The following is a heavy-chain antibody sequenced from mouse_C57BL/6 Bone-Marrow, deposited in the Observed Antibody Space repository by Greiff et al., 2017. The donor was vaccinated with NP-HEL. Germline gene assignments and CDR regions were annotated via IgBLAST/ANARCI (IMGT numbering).Heavy chain of an antibody. CDR3: TTVVATKDY. D-gene: IGHD1-1*01. J-gene: IGHJ2*01. CDR2: IDPENGDT. V-gene: IGHV14-4*01. Sequence: EVQLQQSGAELVRPGASVKLSCTASGFNIKDDYMHWVKQRPEQGLEWIGWIDPENGDTEYASKFQGKATITADTSSNTAYLQLSSLTSEDTAVYYCTTVVATKDYWGQGTTLTVSS. CDR1: GFNIKDDY.